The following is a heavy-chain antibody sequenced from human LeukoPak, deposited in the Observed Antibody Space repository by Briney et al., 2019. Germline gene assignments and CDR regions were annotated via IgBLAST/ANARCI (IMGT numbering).Heavy chain of an antibody. CDR2: ISRDGGTI. J-gene: IGHJ4*02. Sequence: GGSLRLSCAASGFTFSDYYMSWIRQAPGEGLEWVSFISRDGGTIDYADSVKGRFTISRDNAKNSLYLQMSRLRGEDTAVYYCARKAITVTTFDYWGQGTLVTVSS. V-gene: IGHV3-11*04. CDR1: GFTFSDYY. D-gene: IGHD4-17*01. CDR3: ARKAITVTTFDY.